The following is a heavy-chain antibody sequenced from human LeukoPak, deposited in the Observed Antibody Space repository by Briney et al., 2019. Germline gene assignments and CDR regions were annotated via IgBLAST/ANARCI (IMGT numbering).Heavy chain of an antibody. J-gene: IGHJ4*02. CDR3: ARGLRSDY. V-gene: IGHV1-8*01. CDR1: GYIFSNYD. D-gene: IGHD3-16*02. CDR2: MNLNRGRR. Sequence: SVKVSCKASGYIFSNYDINWVRQAPGHGLEWMGWMNLNRGRRVYARKFQGRVTMTRNSSINTAYMELTSLRSDDRAVYYCARGLRSDYWGQGTLVTVSS.